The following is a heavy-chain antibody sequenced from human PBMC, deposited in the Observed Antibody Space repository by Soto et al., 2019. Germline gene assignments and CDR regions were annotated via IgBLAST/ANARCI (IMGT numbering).Heavy chain of an antibody. V-gene: IGHV3-23*01. CDR3: AKSGLDSSGYYLWHFDY. CDR2: TSGSGGST. D-gene: IGHD3-22*01. CDR1: GFTFSSYA. Sequence: EVQLLESGGGLVQPGGSLRLSCAASGFTFSSYAMSWVRQAPGKGLEWVSATSGSGGSTYYADSVKGRVTISRDNSKNTLYLRMNSLRAEDTAVYYCAKSGLDSSGYYLWHFDYWGQGTLVTVSS. J-gene: IGHJ4*02.